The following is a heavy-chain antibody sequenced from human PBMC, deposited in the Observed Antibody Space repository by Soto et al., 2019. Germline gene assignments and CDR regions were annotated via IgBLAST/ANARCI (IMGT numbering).Heavy chain of an antibody. Sequence: ASLKVSCKASGYTFTGYYMHWVRQAPGQGLEWMGWINPNSGGTNYAQKFQGRVTMTRDTSISTAYMELSRLRSDDTAVYYCAREEGYDILPGYYYYGMDVWGQGTTVTVSS. J-gene: IGHJ6*02. D-gene: IGHD3-9*01. CDR3: AREEGYDILPGYYYYGMDV. V-gene: IGHV1-2*02. CDR1: GYTFTGYY. CDR2: INPNSGGT.